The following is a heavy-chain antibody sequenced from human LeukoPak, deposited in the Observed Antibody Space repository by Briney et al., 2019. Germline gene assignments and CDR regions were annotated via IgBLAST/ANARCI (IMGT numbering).Heavy chain of an antibody. CDR3: ARARNYYDSSGRYYFDY. Sequence: GGSLRLSCAASGFSFGSFAMSWVRQAPGKGLEWVANIKEDGSERYYVDSVEGRFTISRDNAKNSLYLQMNSLRAEDTAVYYCARARNYYDSSGRYYFDYWGQGTLVTVSS. V-gene: IGHV3-7*01. D-gene: IGHD3-22*01. CDR1: GFSFGSFA. CDR2: IKEDGSER. J-gene: IGHJ4*02.